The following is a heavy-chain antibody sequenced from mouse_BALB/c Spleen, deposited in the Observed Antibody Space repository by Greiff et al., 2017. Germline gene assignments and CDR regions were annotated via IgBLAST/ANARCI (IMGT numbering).Heavy chain of an antibody. CDR2: ISSGSSTI. J-gene: IGHJ4*01. CDR1: GFTFSSFG. D-gene: IGHD2-14*01. CDR3: ARSDYRYDDYAMDY. Sequence: EVNVVESGGGLVQPGGSRKLSCAASGFTFSSFGMHWVRQAPEKGLEWVAYISSGSSTIYYADTVKGRFTISRDNPKNTLFLQMTSLRSEDTAMYYCARSDYRYDDYAMDYWGQGTSVTVSS. V-gene: IGHV5-17*02.